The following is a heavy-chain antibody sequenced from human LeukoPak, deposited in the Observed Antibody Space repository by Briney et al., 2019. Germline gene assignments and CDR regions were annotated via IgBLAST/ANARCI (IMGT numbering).Heavy chain of an antibody. J-gene: IGHJ4*02. D-gene: IGHD3-3*01. CDR2: INSDGSST. CDR1: GFTFSSYW. Sequence: PGGSLRLSCAASGFTFSSYWMHWVRQAPGKGLVWVSRINSDGSSTSYADSVKGRFTISGDNAKNTLYLQVNSLRAEDTAVYYCARDDFWSGYDYWGQGTLVTVSS. V-gene: IGHV3-74*01. CDR3: ARDDFWSGYDY.